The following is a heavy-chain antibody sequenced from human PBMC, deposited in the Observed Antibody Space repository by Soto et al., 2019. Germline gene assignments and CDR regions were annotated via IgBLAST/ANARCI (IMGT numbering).Heavy chain of an antibody. Sequence: XSVKVSYKASGYTFTSYYMNRVRQAPGQGLEWMGIINPSGGSTSYAQKFQGRVTMTRDTSTSTVYMELSSLRSEDTAVYYCARDSGVLYYYGMDVWGQGTKVTVSS. J-gene: IGHJ6*01. V-gene: IGHV1-46*01. D-gene: IGHD3-10*01. CDR1: GYTFTSYY. CDR3: ARDSGVLYYYGMDV. CDR2: INPSGGST.